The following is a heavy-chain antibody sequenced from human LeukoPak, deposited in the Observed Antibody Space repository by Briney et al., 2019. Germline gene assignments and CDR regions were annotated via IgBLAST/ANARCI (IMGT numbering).Heavy chain of an antibody. Sequence: ASVKVSCKASGGTFSSYAISWVRQAPGQGLEWMGRIIPILGIANYAQKFQGRVTITADNSTSTAYMELSSLRSEDTAVYYCARARIVGATEYYYYYGMDVWGQGTTVTVSS. CDR3: ARARIVGATEYYYYYGMDV. D-gene: IGHD1-26*01. CDR1: GGTFSSYA. V-gene: IGHV1-69*04. CDR2: IIPILGIA. J-gene: IGHJ6*02.